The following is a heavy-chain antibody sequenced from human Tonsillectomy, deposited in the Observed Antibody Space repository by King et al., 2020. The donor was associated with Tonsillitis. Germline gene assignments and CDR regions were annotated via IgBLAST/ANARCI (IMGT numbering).Heavy chain of an antibody. J-gene: IGHJ4*02. CDR3: ASEAAAAGTLDY. Sequence: QLVQSGAEVKKPGSSVKVSCKASGGTFSSYAISWVRQAPGQGLEWMGSIIPILGIANYAQKFQGRVTITADKSTSTAYMELSSLRSEDTAVYYCASEAAAAGTLDYWGQGTLVTVSS. V-gene: IGHV1-69*04. CDR1: GGTFSSYA. D-gene: IGHD6-13*01. CDR2: IIPILGIA.